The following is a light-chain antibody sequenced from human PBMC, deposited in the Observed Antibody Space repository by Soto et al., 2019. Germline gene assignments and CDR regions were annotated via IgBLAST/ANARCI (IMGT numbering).Light chain of an antibody. CDR3: QVWDSSTDHVL. J-gene: IGLJ2*01. V-gene: IGLV3-21*02. CDR2: DDR. CDR1: NIGSKN. Sequence: SYELTQPPSVSVAPGQTARITCGGNNIGSKNVNWYQQKSGQAPTLVVYDDRSRPSGIPELLSGSNSGNTATLTISRVEAGDEADYYCQVWDSSTDHVLFGGGTKVTVL.